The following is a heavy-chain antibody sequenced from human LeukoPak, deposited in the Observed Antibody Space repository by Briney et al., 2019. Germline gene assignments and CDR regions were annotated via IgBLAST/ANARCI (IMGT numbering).Heavy chain of an antibody. D-gene: IGHD5-12*01. CDR2: ISSSSSYI. V-gene: IGHV3-21*01. CDR3: ARDGGGKGRYSGYDGFDY. CDR1: GFTFSSYS. J-gene: IGHJ4*02. Sequence: PGGSLRLSCAASGFTFSSYSMNWVRQAPGKGLEWVSSISSSSSYIYYADSVKGRFTISRDNAKNSLYLQMNSLRAEDTAVYYCARDGGGKGRYSGYDGFDYWGQGTLVTVSS.